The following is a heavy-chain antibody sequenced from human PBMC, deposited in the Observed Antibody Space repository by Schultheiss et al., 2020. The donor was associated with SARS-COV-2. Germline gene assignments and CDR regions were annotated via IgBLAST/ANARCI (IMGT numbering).Heavy chain of an antibody. CDR1: GFTFSSYS. J-gene: IGHJ6*02. CDR3: ARSQYYDILTGYYTDYYYYGMDV. CDR2: ISSSSSYI. V-gene: IGHV3-21*01. D-gene: IGHD3-9*01. Sequence: GGSLRLSCAASGFTFSSYSMNWVRQAPGKGLEWVSSISSSSSYIYYADSVKGRFTISRDNAKNSLYLQMNSLRAEDTAVYYCARSQYYDILTGYYTDYYYYGMDVWGQGTTVTVSS.